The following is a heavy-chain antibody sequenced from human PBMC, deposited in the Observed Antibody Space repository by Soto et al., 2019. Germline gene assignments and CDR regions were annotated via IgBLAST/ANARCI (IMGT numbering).Heavy chain of an antibody. V-gene: IGHV5-10-1*01. CDR1: GYSFTNYY. D-gene: IGHD1-26*01. Sequence: PGESLKISCKGFGYSFTNYYISWVRQMPGKGLEWMGKIDPSDSHPNYSPSFQGHVTFSVDKSISTAYLQWTSLKASDSAMYYCAKQSPSTGSYYVLFDFWGQGTQVTVSS. J-gene: IGHJ4*02. CDR3: AKQSPSTGSYYVLFDF. CDR2: IDPSDSHP.